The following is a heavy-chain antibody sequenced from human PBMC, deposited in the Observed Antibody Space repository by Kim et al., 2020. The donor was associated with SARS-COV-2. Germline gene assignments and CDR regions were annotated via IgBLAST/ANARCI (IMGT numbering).Heavy chain of an antibody. D-gene: IGHD5-18*01. V-gene: IGHV1-46*01. CDR3: ASEQVDTAMAGDLYYYYGMDV. CDR1: GYTFTSYY. Sequence: ASVKVSCKASGYTFTSYYMHWVRQAPGQGLEWMGIINPSGGSTSYAQKFQGRVTMTRDTSTSTVYMELSSLRSEDTAVYYCASEQVDTAMAGDLYYYYGMDVWGQGTTVTVSS. J-gene: IGHJ6*02. CDR2: INPSGGST.